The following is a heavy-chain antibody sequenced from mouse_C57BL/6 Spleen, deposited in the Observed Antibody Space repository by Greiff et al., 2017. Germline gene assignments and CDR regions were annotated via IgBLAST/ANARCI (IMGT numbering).Heavy chain of an antibody. V-gene: IGHV1-82*01. CDR1: GYAFSSSW. Sequence: VKLMESGPELVKPGASVKISCKASGYAFSSSWMNWVKQRPGKGLEWIGRIYPGDGDTNYNGKFKGKATRTADKSSSTAYMQLSSRTSEDSAVYFCAKIPGWGTGTTVTVSS. J-gene: IGHJ1*03. CDR2: IYPGDGDT. CDR3: AKIPG.